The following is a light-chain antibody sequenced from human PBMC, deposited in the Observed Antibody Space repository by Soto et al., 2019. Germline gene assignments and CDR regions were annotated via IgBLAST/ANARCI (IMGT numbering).Light chain of an antibody. V-gene: IGKV1-9*01. CDR3: LHFNDFPLT. J-gene: IGKJ4*01. CDR1: QGIGTL. Sequence: DIQLTQSPSFLSASVGDRVTITCRASQGIGTLLTWYQQKPGKAPKLLIYAASTLQSGVPPRFSGGGSGTDFTLTISSLQPEDFATYYCLHFNDFPLTFGGGTKVDIK. CDR2: AAS.